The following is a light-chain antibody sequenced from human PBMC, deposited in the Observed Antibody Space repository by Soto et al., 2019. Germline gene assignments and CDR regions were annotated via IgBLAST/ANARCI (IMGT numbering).Light chain of an antibody. J-gene: IGLJ1*01. CDR1: SSDVGAYNY. Sequence: QSALTQPASVSVSPGQSITISCTGTSSDVGAYNYVSWFQQYPGKAPKLMIYDVSNRPSGVSNRFSGSKSGNTASLTISGLQAEDEADYYCCSYTSSSTYVFGTGTKLTVL. CDR2: DVS. CDR3: CSYTSSSTYV. V-gene: IGLV2-14*01.